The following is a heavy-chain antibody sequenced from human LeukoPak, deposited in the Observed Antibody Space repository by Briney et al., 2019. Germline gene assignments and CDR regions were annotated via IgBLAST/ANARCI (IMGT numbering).Heavy chain of an antibody. J-gene: IGHJ4*02. D-gene: IGHD3-22*01. CDR2: IRYDGSNK. CDR3: AKVKVNYYDSTSYFDY. CDR1: GFTFSDAW. Sequence: GGSLRLSCAASGFTFSDAWLSWVRQAPGKGLEWVAFIRYDGSNKYYADSVKGRFTISRDNSKNTLYLQMNSLRAEDSAVYYCAKVKVNYYDSTSYFDYWGQGTLVTVSS. V-gene: IGHV3-30*02.